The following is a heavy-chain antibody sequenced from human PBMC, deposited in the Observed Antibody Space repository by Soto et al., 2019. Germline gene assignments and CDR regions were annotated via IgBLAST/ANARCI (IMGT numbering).Heavy chain of an antibody. J-gene: IGHJ6*02. CDR3: GSSSGYSDYYYYGMDV. CDR1: GFTFGDYA. D-gene: IGHD3-22*01. CDR2: IRSKAYGGTT. Sequence: GGSLRLSCTASGFTFGDYAMSWFRQAPGKGLEWVGFIRSKAYGGTTEYAASVKGRFTISRDDSKSIAYLQMNSLKTEDTAVYYCGSSSGYSDYYYYGMDVWGQGTTVTVSS. V-gene: IGHV3-49*03.